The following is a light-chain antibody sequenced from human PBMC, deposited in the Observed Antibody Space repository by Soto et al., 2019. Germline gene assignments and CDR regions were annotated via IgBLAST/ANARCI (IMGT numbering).Light chain of an antibody. CDR1: SSNIGNNY. Sequence: QSVLMQPPSVSAAPGQKVTISCSGSSSNIGNNYVSWYQQLPGTAPKLLIYENNKRPSGIPDRFSGSKSGTSATLGITGLQTGDEADYYCGTWDSSLSAHWVFGGGTQLTVL. CDR2: ENN. CDR3: GTWDSSLSAHWV. J-gene: IGLJ3*02. V-gene: IGLV1-51*02.